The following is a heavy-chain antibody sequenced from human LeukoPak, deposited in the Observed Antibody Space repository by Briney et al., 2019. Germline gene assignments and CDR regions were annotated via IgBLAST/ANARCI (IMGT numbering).Heavy chain of an antibody. Sequence: GGSLRLSCAASGFTVSSNYMSWVRQAPGKGLEWVSIIYSGGTTYYADSVQGRFTISRDNSENTLYLQMNSLRAEDTAVYYCARGRIAARSFDYWGQGTLVTVSS. CDR1: GFTVSSNY. J-gene: IGHJ4*02. V-gene: IGHV3-66*01. CDR3: ARGRIAARSFDY. D-gene: IGHD6-6*01. CDR2: IYSGGTT.